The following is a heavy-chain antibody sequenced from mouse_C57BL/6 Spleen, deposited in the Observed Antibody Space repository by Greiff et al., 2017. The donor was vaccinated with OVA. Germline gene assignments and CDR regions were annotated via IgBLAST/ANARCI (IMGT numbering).Heavy chain of an antibody. D-gene: IGHD2-2*01. CDR2: INPSSGYT. J-gene: IGHJ3*01. V-gene: IGHV1-7*01. CDR3: ARRGYGAWFAY. Sequence: QVQLQQSGAELAKPGASVKLSCKASGYTFTSYWMHWVKQRPGQGLEWIGYINPSSGYTKYNQKFKDKAKLTADKSSSTAYMQLSSLTYEDSAVYYCARRGYGAWFAYWGQGTLVTVSA. CDR1: GYTFTSYW.